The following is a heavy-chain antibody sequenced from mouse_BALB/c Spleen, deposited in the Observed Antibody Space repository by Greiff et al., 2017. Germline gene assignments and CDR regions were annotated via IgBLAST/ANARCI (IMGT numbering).Heavy chain of an antibody. J-gene: IGHJ3*01. CDR3: ARYDRFAY. Sequence: EVKLVESGGDLVKPGGSLKLSCAASGFTFSSYGMSWVRQTPDKRLEWVATISSGGSYTYYPDSVKGRFTISRDNAKNTLYLQMSSLKSEDTAMYYCARYDRFAYWGQGTLVTVSA. V-gene: IGHV5-6*01. CDR1: GFTFSSYG. D-gene: IGHD2-12*01. CDR2: ISSGGSYT.